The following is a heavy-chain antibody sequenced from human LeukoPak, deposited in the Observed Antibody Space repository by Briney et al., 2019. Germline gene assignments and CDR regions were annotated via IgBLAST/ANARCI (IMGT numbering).Heavy chain of an antibody. V-gene: IGHV3-30*02. J-gene: IGHJ4*02. CDR1: GFTFSSYG. CDR2: IRHDGSNK. Sequence: GGSLRLSCAASGFTFSSYGMHWVRQAPGKGLEWVAFIRHDGSNKYYADSVKGRFTISRDNSKNTLYLQMNSLRAEDTAVYYCAKDMIDWGQGTLVTVSS. D-gene: IGHD3-22*01. CDR3: AKDMID.